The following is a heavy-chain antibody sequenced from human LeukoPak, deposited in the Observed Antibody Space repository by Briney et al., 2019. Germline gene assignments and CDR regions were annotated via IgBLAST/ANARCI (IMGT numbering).Heavy chain of an antibody. CDR1: GFTFTTSW. J-gene: IGHJ4*02. CDR3: VRPQDGYNGFDC. CDR2: INSDGSTR. D-gene: IGHD5-24*01. Sequence: GGPLRLSCAASGFTFTTSWMHWVRQAPGKGLVWVSRINSDGSTRNYADSVKGRFTISRDNAKNALYLQMDSLRAEDAAVYYFVRPQDGYNGFDCWGQGTLVTVSS. V-gene: IGHV3-74*01.